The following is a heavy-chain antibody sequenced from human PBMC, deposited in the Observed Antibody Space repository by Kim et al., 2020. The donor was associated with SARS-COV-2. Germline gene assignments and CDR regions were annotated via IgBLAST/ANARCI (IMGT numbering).Heavy chain of an antibody. J-gene: IGHJ5*02. V-gene: IGHV4-34*01. CDR3: ASPDAP. Sequence: NHSGSTNYNPSLKSRVTISVDTSKNQFSLKLSSVTAADTAVYYCASPDAPWGQGTLVTVSS. CDR2: NHSGST.